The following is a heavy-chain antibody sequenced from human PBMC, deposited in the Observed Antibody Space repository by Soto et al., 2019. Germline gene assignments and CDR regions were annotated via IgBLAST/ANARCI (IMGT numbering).Heavy chain of an antibody. CDR2: IKQDGSEE. J-gene: IGHJ4*01. Sequence: SGGSLRLSCAASGFTFSRYWMSWVRQAPGKGLEWVANIKQDGSEESYVDSVRGRFTASRDNAKNSLYLQMNSLRAEDTAVYYCVRDVIGFWSGHYTGCFDYWGQGILVTVSS. V-gene: IGHV3-7*01. CDR1: GFTFSRYW. CDR3: VRDVIGFWSGHYTGCFDY. D-gene: IGHD3-3*01.